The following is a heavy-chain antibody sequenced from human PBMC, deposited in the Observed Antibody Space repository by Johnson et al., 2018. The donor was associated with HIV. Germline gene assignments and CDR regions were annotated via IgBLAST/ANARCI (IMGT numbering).Heavy chain of an antibody. V-gene: IGHV3-33*01. CDR2: IWYDGSNK. Sequence: QVQLVESGGGVVQPGRSLRLSCVASGFTITTYGMHWVRQAPGKGLEWVAVIWYDGSNKYYADSVKGRFTISRDNSKNTLYLQMNSLRAEDTAVYYCARDTSIAAARAFDIWGQGTMVTVSS. J-gene: IGHJ3*02. CDR1: GFTITTYG. CDR3: ARDTSIAAARAFDI. D-gene: IGHD6-6*01.